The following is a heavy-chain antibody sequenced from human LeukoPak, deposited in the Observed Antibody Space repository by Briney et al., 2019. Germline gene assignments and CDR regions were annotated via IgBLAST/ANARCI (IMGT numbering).Heavy chain of an antibody. Sequence: SQTLSLTCTVSGGSISSGSYYWSWIRRPAGKGLEWIGRIYTSGSTNYNPSLKSRVTISVDTSKNQFSLKLSSVTAADTAVYYCARADYSAWDAFDIWGQGTMVTVSS. J-gene: IGHJ3*02. V-gene: IGHV4-61*02. CDR1: GGSISSGSYY. CDR3: ARADYSAWDAFDI. CDR2: IYTSGST. D-gene: IGHD4-11*01.